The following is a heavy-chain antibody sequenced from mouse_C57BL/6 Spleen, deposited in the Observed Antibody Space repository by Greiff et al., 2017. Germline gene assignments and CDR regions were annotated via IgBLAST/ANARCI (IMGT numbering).Heavy chain of an antibody. CDR2: IDPETGGT. CDR1: GYTFTDYE. V-gene: IGHV1-15*01. Sequence: VQVVESGAELVRPGASVTLSCKASGYTFTDYEMHWVKQTPVHGLEWIGAIDPETGGTAYNQKFKGKAILTADKSSSTAYMELRSLTSEDSAVYYCTRWFLDYWGQGTTLTVSS. CDR3: TRWFLDY. D-gene: IGHD2-2*01. J-gene: IGHJ2*01.